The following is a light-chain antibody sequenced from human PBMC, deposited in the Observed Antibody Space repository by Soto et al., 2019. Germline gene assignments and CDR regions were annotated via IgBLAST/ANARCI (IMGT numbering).Light chain of an antibody. CDR2: EVS. Sequence: QSALTQPASVSGSPGQSITISCTGTSSDVATYNYISWYQQHPGKAPKLMIYEVSDRPSGVSNRFSGSKSGNTASLTISGLQAEDEADYYCASYTTSSTLVVFGGGTKLTVL. J-gene: IGLJ2*01. CDR3: ASYTTSSTLVV. CDR1: SSDVATYNY. V-gene: IGLV2-14*01.